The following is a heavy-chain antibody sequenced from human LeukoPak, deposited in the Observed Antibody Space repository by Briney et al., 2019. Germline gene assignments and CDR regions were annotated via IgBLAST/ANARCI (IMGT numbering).Heavy chain of an antibody. V-gene: IGHV4-38-2*02. CDR1: GYSISRNYW. CDR3: ARDHLWFGELPPPYFDY. D-gene: IGHD3-10*01. CDR2: IFHSGRT. Sequence: PSETLSLTCSVSGYSISRNYWWGWIRQPPGKGLEWMGSIFHSGRTDYNPSLKSRVTISVDTSKNQFSLKLSSVTAADTAVYYCARDHLWFGELPPPYFDYWGQGTLVTVSS. J-gene: IGHJ4*02.